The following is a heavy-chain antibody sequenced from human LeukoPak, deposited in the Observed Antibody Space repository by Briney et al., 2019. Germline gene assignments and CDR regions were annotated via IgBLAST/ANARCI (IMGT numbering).Heavy chain of an antibody. V-gene: IGHV3-23*01. CDR1: GFTFSSHG. J-gene: IGHJ1*01. D-gene: IGHD4-17*01. Sequence: GGTLRLSCAGSGFTFSSHGMNWVRHAPGKRLEWVSGISPSGGITYYTDSVKGRFTISRDSSKNTLFLQMNSLRAEDTAVYYCAKDRREYDYGTFQHWGQGTLVTVSS. CDR2: ISPSGGIT. CDR3: AKDRREYDYGTFQH.